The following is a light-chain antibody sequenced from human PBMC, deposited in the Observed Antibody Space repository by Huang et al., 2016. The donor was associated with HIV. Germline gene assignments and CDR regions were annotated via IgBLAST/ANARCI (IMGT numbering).Light chain of an antibody. CDR1: QSVSSN. V-gene: IGKV3-11*01. CDR2: DAS. J-gene: IGKJ5*01. Sequence: EIVLTQSPATLSLSPGEGATLSCRASQSVSSNLAWYQRKPGQAPRLLIYDASNRAIGIPARFSGIGSGTDCTLTIRSLEPEYFAVYYCQQRTNWPRSITFGQGTRLEIK. CDR3: QQRTNWPRSIT.